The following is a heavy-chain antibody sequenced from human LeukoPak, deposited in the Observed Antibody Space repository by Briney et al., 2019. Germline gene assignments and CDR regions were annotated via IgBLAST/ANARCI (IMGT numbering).Heavy chain of an antibody. CDR3: TRAGRHYSGDDY. CDR1: GGPISSGSNY. V-gene: IGHV4-61*02. J-gene: IGHJ4*02. D-gene: IGHD6-19*01. CDR2: IYTSGST. Sequence: PSQTLSLTCTVSGGPISSGSNYWSWLRQPAGKGLEWIGRIYTSGSTDYNPSLKSRIIISVDTSKRQFSLKLSDVTAADTAVYYCTRAGRHYSGDDYWGQGTLVTVSS.